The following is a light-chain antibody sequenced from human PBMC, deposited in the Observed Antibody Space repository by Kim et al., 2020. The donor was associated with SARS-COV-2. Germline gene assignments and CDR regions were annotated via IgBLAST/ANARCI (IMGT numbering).Light chain of an antibody. V-gene: IGLV3-9*01. J-gene: IGLJ1*01. CDR2: RDI. CDR3: QVWDTNSEV. Sequence: SYELTQPLSVSVALGQTARITCGGNNIGSKNVHWYQQKPGQAPVLVIYRDINRPSGIPERFSCSNSGNTATLTIRRAQAGDEADYYCQVWDTNSEVFGTG. CDR1: NIGSKN.